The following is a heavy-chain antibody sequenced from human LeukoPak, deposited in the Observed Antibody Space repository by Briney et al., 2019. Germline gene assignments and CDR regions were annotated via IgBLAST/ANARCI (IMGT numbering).Heavy chain of an antibody. CDR1: GFTFSSYW. Sequence: PGGSLRLSCAASGFTFSSYWMSWVRQAPGKGLEWVANIKQDGSEKHYVDSVKGRFTISRDNAKNSMYLQMNSLRAEDTAVYYCARVNYLGYCSGGSCFPGGYYFDYWGQGTLVTVSS. CDR2: IKQDGSEK. J-gene: IGHJ4*02. CDR3: ARVNYLGYCSGGSCFPGGYYFDY. V-gene: IGHV3-7*01. D-gene: IGHD2-15*01.